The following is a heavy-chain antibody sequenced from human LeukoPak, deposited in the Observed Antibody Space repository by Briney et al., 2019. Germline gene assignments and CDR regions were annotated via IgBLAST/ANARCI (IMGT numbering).Heavy chain of an antibody. V-gene: IGHV3-73*01. Sequence: GGSLRLSCAASGFTFSGSPMHWVRQASGKGLEWVGRIRSKADSYATAYAASVKGRFSISRDDLRTTAYLQMNRLKTEDTAVYYCSRQKVGSSTFDYWGQGTLVTVSS. CDR3: SRQKVGSSTFDY. J-gene: IGHJ4*02. CDR2: IRSKADSYAT. CDR1: GFTFSGSP. D-gene: IGHD1-26*01.